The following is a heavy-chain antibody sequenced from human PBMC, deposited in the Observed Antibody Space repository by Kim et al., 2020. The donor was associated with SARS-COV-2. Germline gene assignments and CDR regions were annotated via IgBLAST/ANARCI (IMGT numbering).Heavy chain of an antibody. D-gene: IGHD3-10*01. CDR3: ARDAPNYYGSGSYSD. Sequence: DSVKGRFTIYRDNSKNPLYLQMNSLRAEDTAVYYCARDAPNYYGSGSYSDWGQGTLVTVSS. J-gene: IGHJ4*02. V-gene: IGHV3-66*01.